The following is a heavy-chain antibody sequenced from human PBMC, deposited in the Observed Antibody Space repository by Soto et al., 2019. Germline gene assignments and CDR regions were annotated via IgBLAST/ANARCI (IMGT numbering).Heavy chain of an antibody. J-gene: IGHJ4*02. CDR2: INPNSGGT. V-gene: IGHV1-2*07. D-gene: IGHD6-6*01. CDR3: ASWVDSSSC. CDR1: RYAFTGNY. Sequence: GASVKLSCTASRYAFTGNYVHGWRHPPGQGREWIGWINPNSGGTNYPHKFEGRVTMTRDRSISTAYKELSRMRSDDTAVYYWASWVDSSSCWGQGALVTVSS.